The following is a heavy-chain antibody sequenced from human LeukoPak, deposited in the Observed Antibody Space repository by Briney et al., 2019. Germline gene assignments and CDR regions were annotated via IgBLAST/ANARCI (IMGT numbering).Heavy chain of an antibody. CDR2: IIPIFGTA. D-gene: IGHD3-22*01. CDR1: GGTFSSDA. Sequence: ASVKVSCKASGGTFSSDAISWVRQAPGQGLEWMGGIIPIFGTANYAQKFQGRVTITADESTSTAYMELSSLRSEDTAVYYCARTPYYYDSSGYYDYWGQGTLVTVSS. V-gene: IGHV1-69*13. CDR3: ARTPYYYDSSGYYDY. J-gene: IGHJ4*02.